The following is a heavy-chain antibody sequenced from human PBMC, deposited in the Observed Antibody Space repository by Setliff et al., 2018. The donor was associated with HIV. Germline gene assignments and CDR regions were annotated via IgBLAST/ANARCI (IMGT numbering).Heavy chain of an antibody. CDR3: ARTRGYGDYDHVDF. D-gene: IGHD5-12*01. J-gene: IGHJ4*02. CDR1: GDSISSGSNY. V-gene: IGHV4-61*02. CDR2: IYTRGST. Sequence: SETLSLTCTVSGDSISSGSNYWSWIRQPAGKGLEWIGRIYTRGSTNYNPSLKSRVTLSLDTSKNQFSLKLSFVTAAATAVYYCARTRGYGDYDHVDFWGQGMLVTVSS.